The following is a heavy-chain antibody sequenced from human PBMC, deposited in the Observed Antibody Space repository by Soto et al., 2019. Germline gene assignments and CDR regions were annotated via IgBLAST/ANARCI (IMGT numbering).Heavy chain of an antibody. CDR1: GGSCSCYY. CDR2: INHSGST. CDR3: ARGGGYCSSTSCHDIGSYYYYMDV. D-gene: IGHD2-2*01. V-gene: IGHV4-34*01. J-gene: IGHJ6*03. Sequence: SEILSLTCAVYGGSCSCYYLSWIRQPPGKGLEWIGEINHSGSTNYNPSLKSRVTISVDTSKNQFSLKLSSVTAADTAVYYCARGGGYCSSTSCHDIGSYYYYMDVWGKGTTVTVSS.